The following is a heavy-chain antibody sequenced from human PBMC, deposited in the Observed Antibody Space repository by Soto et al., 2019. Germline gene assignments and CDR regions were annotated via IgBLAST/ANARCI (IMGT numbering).Heavy chain of an antibody. Sequence: QVQLVESGGGVVQPGRSLRLSCAASGFTFSSYAMHWVRQAPGKGLEWVAVISYDGSNKYYADSVKGRFTISRDNSKNTLYLQMNSLRAEDTAVYYCARDSVFRAAAIWFPGIYWGQGTLVTVSS. CDR3: ARDSVFRAAAIWFPGIY. CDR2: ISYDGSNK. J-gene: IGHJ4*02. D-gene: IGHD2-2*01. CDR1: GFTFSSYA. V-gene: IGHV3-30-3*01.